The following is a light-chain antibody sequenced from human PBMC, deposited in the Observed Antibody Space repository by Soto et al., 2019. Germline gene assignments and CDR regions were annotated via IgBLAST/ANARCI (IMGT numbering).Light chain of an antibody. CDR2: DAS. J-gene: IGKJ1*01. CDR3: QQYNSYSST. Sequence: DIQMTQSPSTLAASVGDRVTITCRASQSISSWLAWYQQKPGKAPKLLIYDASSLESGVPSRFSGSGSGTEFTLTISSLQPDDFATYYCQQYNSYSSTFGQGTKVDI. CDR1: QSISSW. V-gene: IGKV1-5*01.